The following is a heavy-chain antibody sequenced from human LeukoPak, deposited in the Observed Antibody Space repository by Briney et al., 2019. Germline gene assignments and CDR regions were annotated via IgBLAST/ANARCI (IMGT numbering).Heavy chain of an antibody. CDR2: IYHSGTT. J-gene: IGHJ4*02. CDR3: ARAGGSGYDQFDY. V-gene: IGHV4-4*02. Sequence: SGTLSLTCAVSGGSISSSNWWSWVRQPPGKGLEWIGDIYHSGTTNYNPSLKSRVSISVDKSKNQFSLTLSSVTAADTAVYYCARAGGSGYDQFDYWGQGTLVTVSS. D-gene: IGHD5-12*01. CDR1: GGSISSSNW.